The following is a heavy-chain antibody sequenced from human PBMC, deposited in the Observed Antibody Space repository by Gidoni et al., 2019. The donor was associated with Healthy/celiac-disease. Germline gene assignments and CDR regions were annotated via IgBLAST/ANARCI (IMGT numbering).Heavy chain of an antibody. Sequence: QLQLQESGPGLVTPSETLSLTCTVSGGSISSSSYYWGWIRQPPGKGLEWIGSIYYSGSTYYNPSLKSRVTISVDTSKNQCSLKLSSVTAADTAVYYCASSSSTSCWARACYYGMDVWGQGTTVTVSS. CDR3: ASSSSTSCWARACYYGMDV. V-gene: IGHV4-39*07. CDR1: GGSISSSSYY. J-gene: IGHJ6*02. D-gene: IGHD2-2*01. CDR2: IYYSGST.